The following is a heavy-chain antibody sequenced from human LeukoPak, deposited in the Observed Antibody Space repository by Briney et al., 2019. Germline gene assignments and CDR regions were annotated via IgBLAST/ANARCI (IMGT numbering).Heavy chain of an antibody. CDR2: ISNSGTTI. CDR1: GFTFSSYD. Sequence: GGSLRLSCAASGFTFSSYDMNWVRQAPGKGLEWVSYISNSGTTINYADSVKGRFTISRDNANNSLYLRMNSLRAEDTAVYYCARGDSLIWGQGTMVTVSS. J-gene: IGHJ3*02. D-gene: IGHD3-22*01. V-gene: IGHV3-48*03. CDR3: ARGDSLI.